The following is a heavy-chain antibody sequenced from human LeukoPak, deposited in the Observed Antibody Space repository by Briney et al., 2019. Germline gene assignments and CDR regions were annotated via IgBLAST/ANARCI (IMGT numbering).Heavy chain of an antibody. V-gene: IGHV5-51*01. J-gene: IGHJ4*02. Sequence: GESLKISCKHSEYSFPNYCIGWVRQMPGKGLEWMGIIYPGDSDTRYSPSFQGQVTISADKSISTAYLQWSSLKASDTAMYYCARPGGDLDEYYFDYWGQGTLVTVSS. CDR3: ARPGGDLDEYYFDY. D-gene: IGHD4-17*01. CDR1: EYSFPNYC. CDR2: IYPGDSDT.